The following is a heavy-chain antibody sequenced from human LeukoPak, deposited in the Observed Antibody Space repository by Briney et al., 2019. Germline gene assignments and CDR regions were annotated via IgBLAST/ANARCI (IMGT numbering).Heavy chain of an antibody. CDR3: AKGRVGSGWYRFDY. CDR1: GFTFSSYG. V-gene: IGHV3-30*18. Sequence: GSSLRLSCEASGFTFSSYGMHWVRQAPGKGLEWVAVISYDGSNKYYAHTVKGRFTISRDNSKNTLYLQMNSLRAEDTAVYYCAKGRVGSGWYRFDYWGQGTLVTVSS. J-gene: IGHJ4*02. CDR2: ISYDGSNK. D-gene: IGHD6-19*01.